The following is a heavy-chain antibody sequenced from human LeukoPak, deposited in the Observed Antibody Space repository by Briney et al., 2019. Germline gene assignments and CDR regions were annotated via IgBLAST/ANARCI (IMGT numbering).Heavy chain of an antibody. Sequence: ASVKVSCKASGYTFTSYGISWVRQAPGQGLEWMGWISAYNGNTNYAQKLQGRVTMTTDTSTSTAYMELSSLRSEDTAVYYCASDYYDSSGYYAFDYWGQGTLVTVSS. CDR2: ISAYNGNT. J-gene: IGHJ4*02. V-gene: IGHV1-18*01. CDR1: GYTFTSYG. CDR3: ASDYYDSSGYYAFDY. D-gene: IGHD3-22*01.